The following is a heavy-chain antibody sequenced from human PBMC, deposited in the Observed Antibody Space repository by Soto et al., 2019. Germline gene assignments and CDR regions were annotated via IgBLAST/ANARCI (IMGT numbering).Heavy chain of an antibody. V-gene: IGHV3-23*01. CDR3: AKGQYSGYDGFLPKTI. CDR1: GFPFSGYV. CDR2: ISGSGGGT. D-gene: IGHD5-12*01. J-gene: IGHJ1*01. Sequence: EVQLLESGGGLVQPGGSLGLSGPAPGFPFSGYVLAWVRQAHGKGLAWVSSISGSGGGTYYADSVKGRFTISRDNSNNTLYLKMNSLRAEDTAVYYCAKGQYSGYDGFLPKTIWGQGTLVTVSS.